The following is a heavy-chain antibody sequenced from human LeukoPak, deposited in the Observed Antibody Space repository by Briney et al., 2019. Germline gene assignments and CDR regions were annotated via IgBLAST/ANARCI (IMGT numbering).Heavy chain of an antibody. CDR3: ARRAGDYSHPYDY. CDR1: GFTFDDYA. V-gene: IGHV3-53*01. Sequence: GRSLRLSCVASGFTFDDYAMDWVRQAPGKGLEWVSFIYSGGNTHYSDSVKGRFTISRDNSKNTLYLQMNSLRAEDTAVYYCARRAGDYSHPYDYWGQGTLVTVSS. D-gene: IGHD3-22*01. J-gene: IGHJ4*02. CDR2: IYSGGNT.